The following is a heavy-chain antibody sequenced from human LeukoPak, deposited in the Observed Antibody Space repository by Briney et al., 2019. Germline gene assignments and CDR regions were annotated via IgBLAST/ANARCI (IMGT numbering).Heavy chain of an antibody. CDR3: AKDYYDFWSGKYASYGMDV. CDR2: ISGSGGST. D-gene: IGHD3-3*01. Sequence: QAGGSLRLSCAASGFTFSSYAMSWVRQAPGKGLGWVSAISGSGGSTYYADSVKGRFTISRDNSKNTLYLQMNSLRAEDTAVYYCAKDYYDFWSGKYASYGMDVWGQGTTVTVSS. CDR1: GFTFSSYA. J-gene: IGHJ6*02. V-gene: IGHV3-23*01.